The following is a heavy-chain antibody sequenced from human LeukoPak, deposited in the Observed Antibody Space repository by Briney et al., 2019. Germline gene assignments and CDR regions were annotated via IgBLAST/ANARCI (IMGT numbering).Heavy chain of an antibody. D-gene: IGHD5-18*01. CDR1: GFTFSSYA. J-gene: IGHJ4*02. CDR2: ISFDGSNK. CDR3: AREDYVGTALDY. Sequence: GGSLRLSCAASGFTFSSYALHWVRQAPGKGLEWVAVISFDGSNKYYADSVKGRFTISRDNSKNTLYLQVNSLRADDTAVYYCAREDYVGTALDYWGQGTLVTVSS. V-gene: IGHV3-30*04.